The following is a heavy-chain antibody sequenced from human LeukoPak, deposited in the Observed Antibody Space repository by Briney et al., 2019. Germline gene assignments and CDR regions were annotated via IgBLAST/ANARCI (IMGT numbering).Heavy chain of an antibody. CDR2: IYHSGST. Sequence: PSETLSLTCTVSGYSISSGYYWGWIRQPPGKGLEWIGSIYHSGSTYYNPSLKSRVTISVDTSKNQFSLKLSSVTAADTAVYYCARDLVTRFRIFDYWGQGTLVTVSS. V-gene: IGHV4-38-2*02. D-gene: IGHD2-21*02. CDR3: ARDLVTRFRIFDY. CDR1: GYSISSGYY. J-gene: IGHJ4*02.